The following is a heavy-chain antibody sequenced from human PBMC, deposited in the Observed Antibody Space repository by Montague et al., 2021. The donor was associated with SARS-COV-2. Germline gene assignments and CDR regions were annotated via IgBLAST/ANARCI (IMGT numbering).Heavy chain of an antibody. CDR1: GYSNSSGYY. V-gene: IGHV4-38-2*02. D-gene: IGHD3-22*01. CDR2: IYHSGST. CDR3: ARVRSITMIVVVITPMGWFDP. Sequence: SETLSLTCTVSGYSNSSGYYWGWIRQPPGKGLEWIGSIYHSGSTYYNPSRKSRVTISVDTPKNQFSLKLSSVTAADTAVYYCARVRSITMIVVVITPMGWFDPWGQGTLVTVSS. J-gene: IGHJ5*02.